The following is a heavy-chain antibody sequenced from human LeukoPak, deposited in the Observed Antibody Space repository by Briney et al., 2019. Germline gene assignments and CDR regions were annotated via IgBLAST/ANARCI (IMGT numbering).Heavy chain of an antibody. J-gene: IGHJ4*02. CDR3: ARGLGSGSYVQDH. D-gene: IGHD1-26*01. V-gene: IGHV4-59*12. CDR1: GGSISSYY. Sequence: SETLSLTCTVSGGSISSYYWSWIRQPPGKGLEGIGYIYYSGSTNYNPSLKSRVTISVDTSKNQFSLKLSSVTAADTAGYYCARGLGSGSYVQDHWGQGTLLTVSS. CDR2: IYYSGST.